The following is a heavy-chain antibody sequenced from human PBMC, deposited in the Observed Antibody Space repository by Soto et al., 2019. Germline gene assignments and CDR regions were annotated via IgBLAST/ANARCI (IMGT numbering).Heavy chain of an antibody. J-gene: IGHJ4*02. D-gene: IGHD2-15*01. CDR3: TRGDMALNDY. CDR1: GFTFGYYA. V-gene: IGHV3-49*04. CDR2: IRNKAYRGTT. Sequence: PGGSLRLSCTASGFTFGYYAMSWVRQAPGKGLEWISFIRNKAYRGTTKYAASVRGRSTISRDDSKSIAYLQMNSLKTEDTAVYYCTRGDMALNDYWGQGTLVTVSS.